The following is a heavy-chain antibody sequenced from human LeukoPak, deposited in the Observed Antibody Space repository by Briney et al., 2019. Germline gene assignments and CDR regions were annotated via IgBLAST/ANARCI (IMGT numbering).Heavy chain of an antibody. CDR3: ARGVVHYYDSSGYYYVQGYYFDY. CDR1: GGSISSSNW. CDR2: IYHSGST. V-gene: IGHV4-4*02. D-gene: IGHD3-22*01. J-gene: IGHJ4*02. Sequence: SGTLSLTCAVSGGSISSSNWWSWVRQPPGKGLEWIGEIYHSGSTNYNPSLKSRVTISVDKSKNQFSLKLSSVTAADTAVYYCARGVVHYYDSSGYYYVQGYYFDYWGQGTLVTVSS.